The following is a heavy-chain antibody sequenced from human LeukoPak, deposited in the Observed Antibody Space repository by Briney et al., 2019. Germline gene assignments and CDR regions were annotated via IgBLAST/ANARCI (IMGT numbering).Heavy chain of an antibody. D-gene: IGHD1-26*01. Sequence: PSETLSLTCTVSGGSTSSYYWSWIRQPPGKGLEWIGYIYYSGSTNYNPSLKSRVTISVDTSKNQFSLKLSSVTAADTAVYYCAREKGGSYTLDAFDIWGQGTMVTVSS. V-gene: IGHV4-59*01. CDR3: AREKGGSYTLDAFDI. J-gene: IGHJ3*02. CDR1: GGSTSSYY. CDR2: IYYSGST.